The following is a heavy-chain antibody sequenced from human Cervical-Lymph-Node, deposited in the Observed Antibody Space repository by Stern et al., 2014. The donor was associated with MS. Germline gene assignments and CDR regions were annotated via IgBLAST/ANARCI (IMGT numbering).Heavy chain of an antibody. Sequence: VQLVESGGGLVQPGGSLKLSCVTSGILFSGTSMHWVRQAPGKGLEWIGRIRSRANGQTTVYTASVKGRFTISRDDSKNTAYLQMDSLKTEDTAVYYCVSDGAGWRNWGQGTLVTVSS. CDR2: IRSRANGQTT. CDR3: VSDGAGWRN. CDR1: GILFSGTS. V-gene: IGHV3-73*01. D-gene: IGHD3-10*01. J-gene: IGHJ4*02.